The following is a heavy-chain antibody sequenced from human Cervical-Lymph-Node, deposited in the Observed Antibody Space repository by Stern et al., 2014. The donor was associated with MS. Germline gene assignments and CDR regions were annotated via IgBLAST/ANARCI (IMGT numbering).Heavy chain of an antibody. J-gene: IGHJ4*02. Sequence: EVQLVESGGGLVQPGRSLRLSCAASGFTFEDYAMHWVRQGPGKGLEWVSGISWHSGRIDYADSVKGRFTVSRDNAKNSLYLQMNSLRVEDTAFYYCVKDIGREYFFDSWGQGTLVTVSS. CDR3: VKDIGREYFFDS. CDR2: ISWHSGRI. V-gene: IGHV3-9*01. CDR1: GFTFEDYA.